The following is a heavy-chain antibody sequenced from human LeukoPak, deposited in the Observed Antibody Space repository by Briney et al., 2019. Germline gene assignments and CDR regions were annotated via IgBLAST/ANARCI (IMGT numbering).Heavy chain of an antibody. Sequence: SETLSLTCTVSGGSIISSDYHWGWVRQPPGKGLEWIGTISYSGNTDYNPSLRSRVTISVGTSNNQFSLRLGSVTAADTAVYHCARHCCSGPAKRVFDIWGQGTMVTVSS. CDR1: GGSIISSDYH. CDR2: ISYSGNT. V-gene: IGHV4-39*01. D-gene: IGHD2-15*01. CDR3: ARHCCSGPAKRVFDI. J-gene: IGHJ3*02.